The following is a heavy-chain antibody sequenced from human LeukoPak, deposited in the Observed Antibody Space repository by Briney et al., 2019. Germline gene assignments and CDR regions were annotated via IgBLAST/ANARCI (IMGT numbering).Heavy chain of an antibody. CDR2: MNPNSGNT. J-gene: IGHJ6*02. Sequence: GASVKVSCKASGYTFTSYDINWVRQATGQGLEWMGWMNPNSGNTGYAQKFQGRVTMTRNTSISTAYMGLSSLRSEDTAVYYCARERYYYDSSGYRYYYGMDVWGQGTTVTVSS. V-gene: IGHV1-8*01. D-gene: IGHD3-22*01. CDR1: GYTFTSYD. CDR3: ARERYYYDSSGYRYYYGMDV.